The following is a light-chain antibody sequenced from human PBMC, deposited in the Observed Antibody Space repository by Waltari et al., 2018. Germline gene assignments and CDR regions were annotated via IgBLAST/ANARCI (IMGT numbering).Light chain of an antibody. J-gene: IGKJ3*01. Sequence: DIVMTQSPLSLPVTPGEPASISCRSSQSLLHSNGYTFLDWYLQKPGQSPQLLIYLASNRGSGVPDRFSGSGSGTDFTLKISRVEAEDVGVYYCMQALQTPLFTFGPGTKVDIK. CDR1: QSLLHSNGYTF. CDR2: LAS. V-gene: IGKV2-28*01. CDR3: MQALQTPLFT.